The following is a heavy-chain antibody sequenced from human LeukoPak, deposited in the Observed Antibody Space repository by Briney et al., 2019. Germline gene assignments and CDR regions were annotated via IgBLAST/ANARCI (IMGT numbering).Heavy chain of an antibody. Sequence: PGGSLRLSCAASGFTFSSYSMNWVRQAPGKGLEWVSSISSSGSYIYYADSVKGRFTISRDNAKNSLYLQMNSLRAEDTAVYYCTTSPAVASWGQGTLVTVSS. D-gene: IGHD4-23*01. CDR2: ISSSGSYI. J-gene: IGHJ5*02. CDR3: TTSPAVAS. V-gene: IGHV3-21*01. CDR1: GFTFSSYS.